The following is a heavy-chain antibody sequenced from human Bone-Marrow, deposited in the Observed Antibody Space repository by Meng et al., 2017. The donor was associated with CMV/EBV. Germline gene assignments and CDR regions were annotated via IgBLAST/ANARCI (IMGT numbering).Heavy chain of an antibody. D-gene: IGHD3-10*01. J-gene: IGHJ4*02. Sequence: GSLKLSCTVSGGSISSSSYYWGWIRQPPGKGLEWIGSIYYSGSTYYNPSLKSRVTISVDTSKNQFSLKLSSVTAADTAVYYCARDVLWFGELLDYWGQGKLVTVSS. V-gene: IGHV4-39*07. CDR3: ARDVLWFGELLDY. CDR1: GGSISSSSYY. CDR2: IYYSGST.